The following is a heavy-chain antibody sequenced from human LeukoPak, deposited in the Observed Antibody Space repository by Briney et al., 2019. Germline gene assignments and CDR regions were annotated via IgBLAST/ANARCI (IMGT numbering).Heavy chain of an antibody. Sequence: SQTLSLTCAISGDSVSSNSGSCNWIRQSPSRGLEWLGRTYYRSRWFTDYALSVKSRITINPDTSKNHFSLQLNSVTPEDTAVYYCARAGLWGEFGYWGQGSLVTVSS. D-gene: IGHD7-27*01. J-gene: IGHJ4*02. V-gene: IGHV6-1*01. CDR2: TYYRSRWFT. CDR3: ARAGLWGEFGY. CDR1: GDSVSSNSGS.